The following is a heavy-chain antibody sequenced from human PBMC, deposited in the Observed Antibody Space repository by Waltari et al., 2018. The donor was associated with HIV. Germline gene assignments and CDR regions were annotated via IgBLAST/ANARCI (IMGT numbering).Heavy chain of an antibody. CDR1: GFTFSNAW. CDR3: TTASYCSGGSCFNYYYYGMDV. V-gene: IGHV3-15*01. J-gene: IGHJ6*02. D-gene: IGHD2-15*01. Sequence: EVQLVESGGGLVKPGGSLRLSCAASGFTFSNAWMSWVGPAQGQGLEWVGRIKSKTDGGTTDYAAPVKGRFTISRDDSKNTLYLQMNSLKTEDTAVYYCTTASYCSGGSCFNYYYYGMDVWGQGTTVTVSS. CDR2: IKSKTDGGTT.